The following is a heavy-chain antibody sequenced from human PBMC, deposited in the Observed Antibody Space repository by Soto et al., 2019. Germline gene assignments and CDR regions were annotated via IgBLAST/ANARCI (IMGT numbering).Heavy chain of an antibody. Sequence: GGSLRLSCEASGFTFSSYNMNWVRQAPGKGLEWVSSISSSSSYIYYADSVKGRFTISRDNAKNSLYLQMNSLRAEDTAVYYYARQYCGGDCPMPWPXWGQGXLVTXXS. CDR3: ARQYCGGDCPMPWPX. CDR1: GFTFSSYN. V-gene: IGHV3-21*01. CDR2: ISSSSSYI. J-gene: IGHJ1*01. D-gene: IGHD2-21*02.